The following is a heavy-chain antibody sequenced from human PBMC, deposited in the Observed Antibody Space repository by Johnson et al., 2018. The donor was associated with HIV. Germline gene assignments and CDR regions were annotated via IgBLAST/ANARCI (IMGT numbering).Heavy chain of an antibody. V-gene: IGHV3-20*04. CDR3: ARDHMGPVNRRVQWLVPRGFDF. J-gene: IGHJ3*01. D-gene: IGHD6-19*01. CDR2: FNWNGAST. Sequence: VQLVESGGGVVRPGGSLRLSCAASGFNFDDYGMSWVRQAPGKGLEWVPVFNWNGASTGYADSVKGRFPVSRDNSNNSLYLQMNSLRAEDTALYYCARDHMGPVNRRVQWLVPRGFDFWGQGTMVTVAS. CDR1: GFNFDDYG.